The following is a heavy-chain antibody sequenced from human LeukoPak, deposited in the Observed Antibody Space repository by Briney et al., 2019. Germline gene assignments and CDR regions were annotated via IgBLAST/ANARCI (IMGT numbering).Heavy chain of an antibody. J-gene: IGHJ5*02. V-gene: IGHV4-34*01. Sequence: LETLSLTCAVYGGSFSGYYWSWIRQPPGKGLEWIGEINHSGSTNYNPSLKSRVTISVDTSKNQFFLKLSSVTAADTAVYYCARGRRRGWFDPWGQGTLVTVSS. CDR1: GGSFSGYY. CDR2: INHSGST. CDR3: ARGRRRGWFDP.